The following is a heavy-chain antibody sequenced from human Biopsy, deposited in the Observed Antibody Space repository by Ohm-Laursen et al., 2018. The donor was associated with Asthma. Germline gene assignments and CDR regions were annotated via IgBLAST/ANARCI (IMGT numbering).Heavy chain of an antibody. V-gene: IGHV1-46*01. Sequence: ASVKVSCKASGYTFTSYYMHWVRQAPGQGLEWMGIINPSGGSTSYAQKFQGRVTMTRDASTSTVYMELSSLRSEDTAVYYCARRGITGTTLDYWGQGTLVTVSS. CDR3: ARRGITGTTLDY. CDR2: INPSGGST. J-gene: IGHJ4*02. CDR1: GYTFTSYY. D-gene: IGHD1-7*01.